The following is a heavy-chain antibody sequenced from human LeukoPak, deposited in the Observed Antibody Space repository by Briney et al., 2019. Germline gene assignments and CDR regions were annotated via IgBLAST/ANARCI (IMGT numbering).Heavy chain of an antibody. Sequence: SETLSLTCTVSGGSISSYYWSWIRQPPGKGLEWIGYIYYSGSTNYNPSLRSRVTISVDTSKNQFSLKLSSVTAADTAVYYCARSARPRYSNYYYYYYYMDVWGKGTTVTVSS. CDR1: GGSISSYY. D-gene: IGHD4-11*01. V-gene: IGHV4-59*12. J-gene: IGHJ6*03. CDR3: ARSARPRYSNYYYYYYYMDV. CDR2: IYYSGST.